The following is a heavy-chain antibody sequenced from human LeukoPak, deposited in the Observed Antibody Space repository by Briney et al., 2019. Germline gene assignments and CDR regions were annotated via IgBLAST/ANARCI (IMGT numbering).Heavy chain of an antibody. CDR3: ARGPLFRIANWFDP. V-gene: IGHV1-2*02. Sequence: GASVKASCKASGYTFTSYDINWVRQATGQGLEWMGWINPNSGGTNYAQKFQGRVTMTRDTSISTAYMELSRLRSDDTAVYYCARGPLFRIANWFDPWGQGTLVTVSS. CDR2: INPNSGGT. CDR1: GYTFTSYD. J-gene: IGHJ5*02. D-gene: IGHD2-15*01.